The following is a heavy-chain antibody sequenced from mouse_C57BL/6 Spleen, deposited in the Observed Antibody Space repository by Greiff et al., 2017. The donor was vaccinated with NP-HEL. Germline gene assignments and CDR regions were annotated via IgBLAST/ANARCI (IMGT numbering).Heavy chain of an antibody. V-gene: IGHV1-82*01. J-gene: IGHJ2*01. CDR2: IYPGDGDT. Sequence: QVQLQQSGPELVKPGASVKISCKASGYAFSSSWMNWVKQRPGKGLEWIGRIYPGDGDTNYNGKFKGKATLTADKSSSTAYMQLSSLTSEDSAVYFCARRGDYDEGYYLDYWGQGTTLTVSS. CDR3: ARRGDYDEGYYLDY. CDR1: GYAFSSSW. D-gene: IGHD2-4*01.